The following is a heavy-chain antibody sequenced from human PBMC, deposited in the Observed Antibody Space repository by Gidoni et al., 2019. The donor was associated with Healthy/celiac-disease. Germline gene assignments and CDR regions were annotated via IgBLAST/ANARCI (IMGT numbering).Heavy chain of an antibody. J-gene: IGHJ4*02. CDR2: ISGSGGST. D-gene: IGHD6-6*01. Sequence: EVQLLESGGGLVQPGGSLRLAGAAAGFTFNSYAMSWARQAPGKGLEWVSAISGSGGSTYYADSVKGRFTISRDNSKNTLYLQMNSLRAEDTAVYDCAKDRVAARSTGYFDYWGQGTLVTVSS. V-gene: IGHV3-23*01. CDR3: AKDRVAARSTGYFDY. CDR1: GFTFNSYA.